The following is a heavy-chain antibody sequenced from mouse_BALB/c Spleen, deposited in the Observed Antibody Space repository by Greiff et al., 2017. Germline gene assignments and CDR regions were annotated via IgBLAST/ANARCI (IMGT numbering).Heavy chain of an antibody. CDR2: ISNLAYSI. D-gene: IGHD2-1*01. J-gene: IGHJ1*01. V-gene: IGHV5-15*02. Sequence: EVKVVESGGGLVQPGGSRKLSCAASGFTFSDYGMAWVRQAPGKGPEWVAFISNLAYSIYYADTVTGRFTISRENAKNTLYLEMSSLRSEDTAMYYCARSYGNYGYFDVWGAGTTVTV. CDR1: GFTFSDYG. CDR3: ARSYGNYGYFDV.